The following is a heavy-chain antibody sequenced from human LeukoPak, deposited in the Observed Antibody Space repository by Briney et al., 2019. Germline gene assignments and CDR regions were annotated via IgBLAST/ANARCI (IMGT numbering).Heavy chain of an antibody. CDR2: IYYSGST. Sequence: PSETLSLTWTVSGGSISSYYWSWIRQPPVKGLEWIGYIYYSGSTNYNPSLKSRVTISVDTSKNQFSLKLSSVTAADTAVYYCARVPGSRDAFDIWGQGTMVAVSS. D-gene: IGHD1-14*01. CDR3: ARVPGSRDAFDI. J-gene: IGHJ3*02. CDR1: GGSISSYY. V-gene: IGHV4-59*01.